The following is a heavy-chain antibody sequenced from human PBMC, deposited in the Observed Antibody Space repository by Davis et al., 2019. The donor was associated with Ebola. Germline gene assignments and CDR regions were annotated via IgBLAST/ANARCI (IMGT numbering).Heavy chain of an antibody. J-gene: IGHJ6*02. CDR3: ARGRREGGYRLSSLYGMDV. CDR2: IIPIVGIA. Sequence: SVKVSCKASGGIFGSYSIGWLRQAPGQGLEWVGGIIPIVGIANYAQKFQGRITITADESTSPAYMELSNLRSEDTAVYYCARGRREGGYRLSSLYGMDVWGQGTTVTVSS. CDR1: GGIFGSYS. D-gene: IGHD5-18*01. V-gene: IGHV1-69*10.